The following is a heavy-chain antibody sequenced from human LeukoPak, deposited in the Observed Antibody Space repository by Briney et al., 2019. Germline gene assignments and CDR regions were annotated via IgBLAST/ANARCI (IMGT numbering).Heavy chain of an antibody. V-gene: IGHV3-23*01. Sequence: GGSLRLSCAASGFTFSSYAMSWVRQAPGKGLEWVSAISGSGGSTYYADSVEGRFTISRDNSKNTLYLQMNSLRAEDTAVYYCAKEAGELRYFDWLFSGDERQDTWGQGTLVTVSS. J-gene: IGHJ5*02. CDR3: AKEAGELRYFDWLFSGDERQDT. D-gene: IGHD3-9*01. CDR2: ISGSGGST. CDR1: GFTFSSYA.